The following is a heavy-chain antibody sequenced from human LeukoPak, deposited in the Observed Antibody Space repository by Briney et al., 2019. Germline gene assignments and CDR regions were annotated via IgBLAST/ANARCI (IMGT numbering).Heavy chain of an antibody. V-gene: IGHV3-9*01. CDR3: AKDTDYYAGLDA. J-gene: IGHJ6*02. CDR1: GFIFDDYG. Sequence: LAGGSLRLSCTASGFIFDDYGMHWVRQGPGKGLEWVAGISWNSGSKGYADSVKGRFTTSRDNAKYALYLEMSSLRTEDTALYYCAKDTDYYAGLDAWGQGTTVTVSS. CDR2: ISWNSGSK. D-gene: IGHD3-10*01.